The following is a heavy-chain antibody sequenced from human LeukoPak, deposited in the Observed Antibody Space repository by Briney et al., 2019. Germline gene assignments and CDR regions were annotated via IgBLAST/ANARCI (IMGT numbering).Heavy chain of an antibody. V-gene: IGHV4-38-2*02. CDR1: GYSITIGYY. CDR2: IYHSGST. CDR3: ARVLDYYGSGTYSFDY. J-gene: IGHJ4*02. Sequence: SETLSLTCTVSGYSITIGYYWGWIRPPPGKGLEWIGCIYHSGSTYYNPFLKSRVTMSVDTSKNQFSLKMNSVTAADTAVYYCARVLDYYGSGTYSFDYWGQGTLVTLSS. D-gene: IGHD3-10*01.